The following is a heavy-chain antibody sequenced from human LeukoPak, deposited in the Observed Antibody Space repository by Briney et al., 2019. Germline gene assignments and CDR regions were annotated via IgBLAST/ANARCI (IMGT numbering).Heavy chain of an antibody. V-gene: IGHV3-21*04. CDR1: AFTLSTYA. CDR2: ISSDSSYI. Sequence: GGSLRLSCGASAFTLSTYAMTWVRQAPGKGLEWVASISSDSSYIDYADSVKGRFTISRDNAKNTLYLQMNSLRAEDTALYYCAKDQLNRFCSGGHCSTTHDYWGQGTLVTVSS. CDR3: AKDQLNRFCSGGHCSTTHDY. D-gene: IGHD2-15*01. J-gene: IGHJ4*02.